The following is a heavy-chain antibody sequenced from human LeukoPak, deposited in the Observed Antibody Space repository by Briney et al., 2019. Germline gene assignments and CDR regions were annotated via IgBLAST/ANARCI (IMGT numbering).Heavy chain of an antibody. CDR2: IYYSGST. CDR1: GGSISSYY. Sequence: SETLSLTCTVSGGSISSYYWSWIRQPPGKGLEWIGYIYYSGSTNYNPSLKSRVTISVDTSKNQFSLKLSSVTAADTAVYYCARGGGSGSSRFDYWGQGTLVTVSS. D-gene: IGHD3-10*01. V-gene: IGHV4-59*01. J-gene: IGHJ4*02. CDR3: ARGGGSGSSRFDY.